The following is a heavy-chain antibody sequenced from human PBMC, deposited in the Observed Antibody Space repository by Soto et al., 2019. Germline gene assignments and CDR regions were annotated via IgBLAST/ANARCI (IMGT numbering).Heavy chain of an antibody. CDR3: TVDTYGPYY. J-gene: IGHJ4*01. CDR1: GFTFTSSA. D-gene: IGHD2-8*01. Sequence: AVKFSFKTSGFTFTSSAVQWVRKTRGQGLEWIGWIVVGSGNAKYAQKFQERVTITRDKSSDTAHLEVSSLRHGDTAVYYCTVDTYGPYYWG. V-gene: IGHV1-58*01. CDR2: IVVGSGNA.